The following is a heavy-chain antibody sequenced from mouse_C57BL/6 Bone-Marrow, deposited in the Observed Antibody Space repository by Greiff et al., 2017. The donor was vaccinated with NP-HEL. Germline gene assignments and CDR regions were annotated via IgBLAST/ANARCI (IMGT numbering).Heavy chain of an antibody. Sequence: EVKLVESGPVLVKPGASVKMSCKASGYTFTDYYMNWVKQSHGKSLEWIGVINPYNGGTSYNQKFKGKATLTVDKSSSTAYMELNSLTSEDSAVYYCLTTVVAHWYFDVWGTGTTVTVSS. J-gene: IGHJ1*03. CDR2: INPYNGGT. D-gene: IGHD1-1*01. CDR1: GYTFTDYY. CDR3: LTTVVAHWYFDV. V-gene: IGHV1-19*01.